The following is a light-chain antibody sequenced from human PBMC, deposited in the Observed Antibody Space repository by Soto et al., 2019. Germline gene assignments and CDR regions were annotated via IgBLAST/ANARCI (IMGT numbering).Light chain of an antibody. Sequence: EIVMTQSPGTLSLSPGERATLSCRASQSVSSNFLAWYQQRPGQAPRLLMDGASSRAAGIPDRFSGSGSGTDFTLTISRLEPEDFAVYYCQQRSNWPRTFGQGTKVEIK. CDR3: QQRSNWPRT. J-gene: IGKJ1*01. V-gene: IGKV3D-20*02. CDR1: QSVSSNF. CDR2: GAS.